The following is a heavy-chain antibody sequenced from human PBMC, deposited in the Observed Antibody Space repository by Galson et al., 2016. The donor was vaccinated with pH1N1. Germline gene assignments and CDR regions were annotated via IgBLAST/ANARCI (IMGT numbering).Heavy chain of an antibody. J-gene: IGHJ4*02. CDR3: AKDGRYCSSSTCSQGVSYFDY. CDR1: GGSFSDYY. V-gene: IGHV4-34*01. CDR2: ISPSGIT. Sequence: SETLSLTCTVYGGSFSDYYWSWIRQPPGKGLEWIGDISPSGITNYNPSLKSRPTISIDTTKKQFSLKVNSMTAADTALFYCAKDGRYCSSSTCSQGVSYFDYWGQGTLVTVSS. D-gene: IGHD2-2*01.